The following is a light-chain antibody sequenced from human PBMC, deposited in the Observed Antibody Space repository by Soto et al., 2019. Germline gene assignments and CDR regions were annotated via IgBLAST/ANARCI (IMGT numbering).Light chain of an antibody. CDR2: DAS. CDR1: QSISSW. Sequence: DIPMTQSPSTLSASVGDRVTITCRASQSISSWLAWYQQKPGKAPKLLIYDASSLESGVPSRFSGSGSGTEFTLNIISLQPDDFATYYCQQYNSYSPVTFGQGTKLEIK. J-gene: IGKJ2*01. CDR3: QQYNSYSPVT. V-gene: IGKV1-5*01.